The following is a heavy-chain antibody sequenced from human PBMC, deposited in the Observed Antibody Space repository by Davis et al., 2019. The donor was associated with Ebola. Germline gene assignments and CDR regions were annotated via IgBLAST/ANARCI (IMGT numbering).Heavy chain of an antibody. Sequence: PGGSLRLSCAASGFTFRNFAMHWVRQAPGKGLEWVAGIRHDASNTYDADSVKGRFTISRDNSKNTLYLEMNGLRVEDVAIYYCAREDGGYWDWGQGTLVTVSS. V-gene: IGHV3-30*04. J-gene: IGHJ4*02. CDR3: AREDGGYWD. CDR2: IRHDASNT. D-gene: IGHD5-12*01. CDR1: GFTFRNFA.